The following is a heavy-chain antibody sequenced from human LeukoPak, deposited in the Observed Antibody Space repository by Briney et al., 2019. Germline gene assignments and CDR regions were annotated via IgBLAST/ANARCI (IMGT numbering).Heavy chain of an antibody. CDR2: IYYSGST. V-gene: IGHV4-59*12. D-gene: IGHD5-24*01. Sequence: SETLSLTCTVSGGSISSYYWSWIRQPPGKGLEWIGYIYYSGSTNYNPSLKSRVTISVDTSKNQFSLKLSSVTAADTAVYYCARREMATIYGIDYWGQGTLVTVSS. CDR1: GGSISSYY. J-gene: IGHJ4*02. CDR3: ARREMATIYGIDY.